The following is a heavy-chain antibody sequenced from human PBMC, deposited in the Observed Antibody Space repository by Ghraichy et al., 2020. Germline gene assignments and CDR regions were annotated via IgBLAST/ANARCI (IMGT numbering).Heavy chain of an antibody. V-gene: IGHV1-69*13. CDR3: ARWVEGYSYGQGYYFDS. CDR2: IMPIFGTA. J-gene: IGHJ4*02. Sequence: SVKVSCKASGGTFSSYAISWVRQAPGQGLEWMGGIMPIFGTANFPQKFQGRVTITADESTSTAYMELSSLRSEDTAVYYCARWVEGYSYGQGYYFDSWGQGTLVTVSS. D-gene: IGHD5-18*01. CDR1: GGTFSSYA.